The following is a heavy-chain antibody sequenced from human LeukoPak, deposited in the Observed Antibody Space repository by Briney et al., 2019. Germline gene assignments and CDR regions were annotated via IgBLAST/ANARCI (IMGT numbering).Heavy chain of an antibody. J-gene: IGHJ6*02. Sequence: GGSLRLSCEASGFTFSSYWMHWVRQVPGKGLVWVSRINSDGSSTSYADSVKGRFTISRDNAKNTLHLQMNSLRAEDTAVYYCATGQGHGMDVWGQGTTVTVSS. CDR1: GFTFSSYW. CDR2: INSDGSST. V-gene: IGHV3-74*01. CDR3: ATGQGHGMDV. D-gene: IGHD1-14*01.